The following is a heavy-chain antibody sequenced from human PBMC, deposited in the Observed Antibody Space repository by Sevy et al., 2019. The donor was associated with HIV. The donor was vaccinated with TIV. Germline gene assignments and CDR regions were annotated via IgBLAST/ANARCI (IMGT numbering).Heavy chain of an antibody. CDR3: ARDNKGFRYFDWLPPTGYYYYGMDV. Sequence: GESLKISCAASGFTFSSYAMHWVRQAPGKGLEWVAVISYDGSNKYYADSVKGRFTISRDNSKNTLYLQMNSLRAEETAVYYCARDNKGFRYFDWLPPTGYYYYGMDVWGQGTTVTVSS. D-gene: IGHD3-9*01. CDR2: ISYDGSNK. CDR1: GFTFSSYA. V-gene: IGHV3-30*04. J-gene: IGHJ6*02.